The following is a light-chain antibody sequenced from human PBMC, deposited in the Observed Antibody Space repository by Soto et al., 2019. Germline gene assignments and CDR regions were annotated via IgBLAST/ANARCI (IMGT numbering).Light chain of an antibody. CDR1: QSVSSN. J-gene: IGKJ4*01. V-gene: IGKV3-15*01. CDR3: QQYNNWPIT. Sequence: EIVMTQSPATLSVSPGERATLSCRASQSVSSNLAWYQQKPGQAPRLLIYGASTRATGIPARFSGSGSGTEFTLTISSLPSEDFAVYYWQQYNNWPITFGGGTKVEIK. CDR2: GAS.